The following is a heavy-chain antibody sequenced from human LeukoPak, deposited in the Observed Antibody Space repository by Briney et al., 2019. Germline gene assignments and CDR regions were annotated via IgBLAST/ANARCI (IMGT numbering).Heavy chain of an antibody. V-gene: IGHV4-59*08. Sequence: SETLSLTCIVSGESMSGFYWNWIRQPPGKGLEWIGYAYYAGTTNYNPSLKSRVTISIDLSKNQFSLKLSAVTAADTAVYYCARGVGGMAAAIDYWGQGTLVTVSS. J-gene: IGHJ4*02. D-gene: IGHD6-13*01. CDR1: GESMSGFY. CDR3: ARGVGGMAAAIDY. CDR2: AYYAGTT.